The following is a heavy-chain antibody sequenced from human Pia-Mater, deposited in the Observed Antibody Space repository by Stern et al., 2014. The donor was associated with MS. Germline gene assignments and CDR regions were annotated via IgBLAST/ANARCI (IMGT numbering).Heavy chain of an antibody. V-gene: IGHV2-70*04. CDR1: GFSLTTTGMR. J-gene: IGHJ6*02. CDR2: IDWDDEK. CDR3: ARPTYDVEV. Sequence: HVTLRESGPALVKPTQTLTLTCTFSGFSLTTTGMRVSWIRQPPGKALEWLARIDWDDEKFYSTSLKTRLTISKDTSKNQVVLTMTNMDPVDTGTYYCARPTYDVEVWGLGTTVTVTS.